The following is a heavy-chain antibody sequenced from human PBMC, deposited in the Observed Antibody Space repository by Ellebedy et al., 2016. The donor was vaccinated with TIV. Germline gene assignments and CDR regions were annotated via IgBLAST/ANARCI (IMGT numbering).Heavy chain of an antibody. CDR2: ISSSSSTI. D-gene: IGHD2/OR15-2a*01. CDR1: GFTFSSYS. CDR3: ARLEEVLSMGLNDAFDI. Sequence: GESLKISCAASGFTFSSYSMNWVRQAPGKGLEWVSYISSSSSTIYYADSVNGRFTISRDNAKNSLYLQMNSLRAEDTAVYYCARLEEVLSMGLNDAFDIWGQGTMVTVSS. J-gene: IGHJ3*02. V-gene: IGHV3-48*01.